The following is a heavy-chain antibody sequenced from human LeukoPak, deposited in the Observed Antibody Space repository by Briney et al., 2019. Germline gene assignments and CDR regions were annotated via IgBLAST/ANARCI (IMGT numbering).Heavy chain of an antibody. CDR2: IYHSGST. J-gene: IGHJ4*02. CDR3: ARDLDYDLGALGY. Sequence: SETLSLTCAVYGGSFSGYYWSWIRQPPGKGLEWIGSIYHSGSTYYNPSLKSRVTISVDTSKNQFSLKLSSVTAADTAVYYCARDLDYDLGALGYWGQGTLVTVSS. D-gene: IGHD3/OR15-3a*01. V-gene: IGHV4-34*01. CDR1: GGSFSGYY.